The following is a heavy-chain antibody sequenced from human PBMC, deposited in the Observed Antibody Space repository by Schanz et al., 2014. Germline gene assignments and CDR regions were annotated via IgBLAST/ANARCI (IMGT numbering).Heavy chain of an antibody. J-gene: IGHJ6*02. V-gene: IGHV3-11*05. CDR3: ARDVEDRRGYGSGYCLGDGMAV. Sequence: QVQLVESGGGLVKPGGSLRLSCAASGFTFRDYYMSWIRQAPGKGLEWVSDISSGSSYANYADSVKGRFTISRDHAKNSLDLQRNSLRAEDTAVYYCARDVEDRRGYGSGYCLGDGMAVWGRGTTVTVSS. D-gene: IGHD3-10*01. CDR1: GFTFRDYY. CDR2: ISSGSSYA.